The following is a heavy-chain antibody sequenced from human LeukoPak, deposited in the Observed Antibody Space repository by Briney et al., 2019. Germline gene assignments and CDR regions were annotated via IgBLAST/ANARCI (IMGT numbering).Heavy chain of an antibody. D-gene: IGHD2-21*02. CDR3: ARGVTLDY. V-gene: IGHV3-48*03. CDR1: GLTFSTYE. CDR2: ISSGDNNM. J-gene: IGHJ4*02. Sequence: GGSLRPSCAASGLTFSTYEMNWVRHAPGKGMGWVSYISSGDNNMFYADSVKGRFIISRDNDKNSLYLQMNSLRAEDTAVYYCARGVTLDYWGQGTLVTVSS.